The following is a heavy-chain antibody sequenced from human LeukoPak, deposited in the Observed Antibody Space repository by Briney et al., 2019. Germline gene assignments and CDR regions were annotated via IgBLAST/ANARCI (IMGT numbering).Heavy chain of an antibody. CDR3: AKPQSSGHTTDY. CDR2: ISGSGGST. Sequence: GGSLRLSCAASGFTFSSYAMSWVRQAPGKGLEWVSAISGSGGSTYYADSVKGRFTISRDNSKDTLYLQMNSLRAEDTAVYYCAKPQSSGHTTDYWGQGTLVTVSS. D-gene: IGHD3-22*01. CDR1: GFTFSSYA. J-gene: IGHJ4*02. V-gene: IGHV3-23*01.